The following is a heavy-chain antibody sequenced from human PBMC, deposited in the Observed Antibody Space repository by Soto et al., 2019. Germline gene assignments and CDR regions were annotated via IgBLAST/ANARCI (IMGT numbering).Heavy chain of an antibody. D-gene: IGHD2-21*02. CDR2: ISASGGRT. CDR1: GFTFSNYA. CDR3: AKDLVVVSAIFDS. V-gene: IGHV3-23*01. Sequence: GGSLRLSCAASGFTFSNYAMSWVRQAPGKGLEWVSSISASGGRTYYADSAKGRFTISRDNSKNTLYLHMSSLRAEDTALYYCAKDLVVVSAIFDSWGQGTLVTVPQ. J-gene: IGHJ5*01.